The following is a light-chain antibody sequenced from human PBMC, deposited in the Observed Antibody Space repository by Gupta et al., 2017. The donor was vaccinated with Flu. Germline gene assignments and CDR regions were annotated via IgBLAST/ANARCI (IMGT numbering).Light chain of an antibody. CDR2: DDS. CDR3: QVWDTSSGNSWV. CDR1: NIDSNS. V-gene: IGLV3-21*03. J-gene: IGLJ3*02. Sequence: SSVLTQPPSVSVAPGKTARITCEGNNIDSNSVHWYQQRPGQAPVLVVYDDSDRPSGIPERFSGSNSGNTATLTVSGVDAGEEADYYCQVWDTSSGNSWVFGGGTKLTVL.